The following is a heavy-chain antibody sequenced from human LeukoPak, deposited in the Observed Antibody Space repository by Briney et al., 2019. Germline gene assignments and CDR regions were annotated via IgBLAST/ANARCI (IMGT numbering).Heavy chain of an antibody. J-gene: IGHJ4*02. CDR1: GFTFSSYS. Sequence: GGSLRLSCAASGFTFSSYSMTWVRQAPGKGLEWVSSISSSSSYIYYADSVKGRFTISRDNAKNSLYLQMNSLRAEDTAVYYCAREVPYSSGPDYWGQGTLVTVSS. D-gene: IGHD6-19*01. V-gene: IGHV3-21*01. CDR3: AREVPYSSGPDY. CDR2: ISSSSSYI.